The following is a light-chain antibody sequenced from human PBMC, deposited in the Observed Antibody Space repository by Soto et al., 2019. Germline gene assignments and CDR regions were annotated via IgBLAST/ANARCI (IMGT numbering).Light chain of an antibody. CDR1: QGISNH. CDR2: DAD. Sequence: DVQKTKSPSSLSVSLGDRVTITCRASQGISNHLAWLQQKPGKAPKSLIYDADTLQSGVPSKFSGSGSGTDFTLTISRLQPEDFATYYCQQYHNYPVTFGGGTRVEI. CDR3: QQYHNYPVT. J-gene: IGKJ4*01. V-gene: IGKV1-16*02.